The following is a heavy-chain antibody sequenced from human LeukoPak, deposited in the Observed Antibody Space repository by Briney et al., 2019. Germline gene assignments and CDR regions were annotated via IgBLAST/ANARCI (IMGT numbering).Heavy chain of an antibody. CDR2: ISGSGGST. V-gene: IGHV3-23*01. Sequence: GGSLRLSCAASGFTFSSYAMSWVRQAPGKGLEGVSAISGSGGSTYYADSVKGRFTISRDNSKNTLYLQMNSLRAEDTAVYYCAKDGDSSGYYRATLLYFDYWGQGTLVTVSS. CDR1: GFTFSSYA. D-gene: IGHD3-22*01. CDR3: AKDGDSSGYYRATLLYFDY. J-gene: IGHJ4*02.